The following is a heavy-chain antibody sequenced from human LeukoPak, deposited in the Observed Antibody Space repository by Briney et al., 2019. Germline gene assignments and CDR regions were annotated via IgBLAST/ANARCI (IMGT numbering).Heavy chain of an antibody. J-gene: IGHJ6*02. CDR1: GYTFTSYY. D-gene: IGHD3-10*01. CDR2: INPSGGST. V-gene: IGHV1-46*01. Sequence: ASVKVSCKASGYTFTSYYMHWVRQAPGQGLEWMGIINPSGGSTSYAQKFQGRVTMTRDTSTSTVYMELSSLRSEDTAVYYCARDEYYYGSGPIDEPYYYYGMDVWGQGTTVTVSS. CDR3: ARDEYYYGSGPIDEPYYYYGMDV.